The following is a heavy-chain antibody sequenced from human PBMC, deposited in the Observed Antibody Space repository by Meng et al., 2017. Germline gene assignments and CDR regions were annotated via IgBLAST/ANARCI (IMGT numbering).Heavy chain of an antibody. J-gene: IGHJ2*01. V-gene: IGHV4-59*01. CDR3: ARETYDSSGYVYFDL. Sequence: SETLSLTCTVSGGSISSYYWSWIRQPPGKGLEWIGYIYYSGSTNYNPSLKSRVTISVDTSKNQFSLKPSSVTAADTAVYYCARETYDSSGYVYFDLWGRGTLVTFSS. CDR2: IYYSGST. CDR1: GGSISSYY. D-gene: IGHD3-22*01.